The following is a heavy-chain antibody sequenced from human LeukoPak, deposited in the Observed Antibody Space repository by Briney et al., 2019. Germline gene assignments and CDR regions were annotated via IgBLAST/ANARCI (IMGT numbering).Heavy chain of an antibody. J-gene: IGHJ4*02. V-gene: IGHV3-30-3*01. CDR2: ISHDGSNT. CDR1: GFTFSAYA. Sequence: GGSLRLSCAASGFTFSAYAMHWVRQAPGKGLDWVAVISHDGSNTYYADSVKGRFTISRDNSKNTMSLQMNSLRAEDAALYYCAKDRRGTGWSRFDYWGQGTLVTVSS. CDR3: AKDRRGTGWSRFDY. D-gene: IGHD6-19*01.